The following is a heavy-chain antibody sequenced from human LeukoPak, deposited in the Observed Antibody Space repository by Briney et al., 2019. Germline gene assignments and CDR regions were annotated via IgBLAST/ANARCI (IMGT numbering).Heavy chain of an antibody. CDR2: IYYSGST. CDR3: AREIIAARRDYMDV. CDR1: GGSISSYY. V-gene: IGHV4-59*01. Sequence: PSETLSLTCTVSGGSISSYYWSWIRQPPGKGLEWIGYIYYSGSTNYNPSLKSRVTISVDTSKNQFSLKLSSVTAADTAVYYCAREIIAARRDYMDVWGKGTTVTVSS. J-gene: IGHJ6*03. D-gene: IGHD6-6*01.